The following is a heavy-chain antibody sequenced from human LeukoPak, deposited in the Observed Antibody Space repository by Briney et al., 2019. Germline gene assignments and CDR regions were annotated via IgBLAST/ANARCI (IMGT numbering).Heavy chain of an antibody. CDR1: GYSFTSYW. D-gene: IGHD3-10*01. J-gene: IGHJ4*02. CDR2: LYSGASDT. CDR3: ARRRTGLSFDY. Sequence: GESLKISCKGSGYSFTSYWIAWVRQMPGKGLEWMGILYSGASDTTYSPSFQGQVTISADKSISTAYLQWSSLKASGTAMYYCARRRTGLSFDYWGQGTLVTVSS. V-gene: IGHV5-51*01.